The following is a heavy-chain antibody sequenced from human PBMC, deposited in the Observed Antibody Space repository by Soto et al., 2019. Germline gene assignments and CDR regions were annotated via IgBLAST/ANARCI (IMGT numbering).Heavy chain of an antibody. J-gene: IGHJ5*02. CDR3: ALVAAMATRGWFDP. V-gene: IGHV1-69*02. D-gene: IGHD5-18*01. CDR2: IIPILGIA. CDR1: GGTFSSYT. Sequence: QVQLVQSGAEVKKPGSSVKVSCKASGGTFSSYTISWVRQAPGQGLEWMGRIIPILGIANYAQKFQGRVTSTADKSTSTADMELRSLRSEDTAVYYCALVAAMATRGWFDPWGEGTLVTVSS.